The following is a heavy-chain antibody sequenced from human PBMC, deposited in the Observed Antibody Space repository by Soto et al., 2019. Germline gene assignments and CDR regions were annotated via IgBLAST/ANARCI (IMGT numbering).Heavy chain of an antibody. D-gene: IGHD3-22*01. CDR2: IIPIFGTA. J-gene: IGHJ4*02. CDR1: GGTFSSYA. Sequence: QVQLVQSGAEVKKPGSSVKVSCKASGGTFSSYAISWVRQAPGQGLEWMGGIIPIFGTANYAQKFQGRVTITADESTSTAYMELSSLRSEDTAVYYCARDRPNVYDSIGYFGGGYFDYWGQGTLVTVSS. V-gene: IGHV1-69*01. CDR3: ARDRPNVYDSIGYFGGGYFDY.